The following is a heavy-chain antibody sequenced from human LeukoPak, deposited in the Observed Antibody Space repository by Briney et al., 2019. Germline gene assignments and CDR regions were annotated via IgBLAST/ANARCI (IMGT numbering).Heavy chain of an antibody. CDR2: IYYSGST. CDR3: ARGNYYDTSTYYRAFDI. CDR1: GASLSSYY. D-gene: IGHD3-22*01. V-gene: IGHV4-59*01. J-gene: IGHJ3*02. Sequence: PSETLSLTCTFSGASLSSYYWSWIRQPPGKELEWIGYIYYSGSTNYNPSLKSRVTISVDTSKNQFSLRLSSVTAADTAVYYCARGNYYDTSTYYRAFDIWGQGTMVTVSS.